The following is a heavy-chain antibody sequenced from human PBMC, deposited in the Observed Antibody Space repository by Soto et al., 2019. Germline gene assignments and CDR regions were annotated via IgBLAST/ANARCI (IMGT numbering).Heavy chain of an antibody. Sequence: QVHLVQSGAEVKKSGASVKVSCKGSGYDFTTYGITWVRQAPGQGLEWMAWISAHNGNTDYAQKLQGRVNVTRDTSTSKAYMELRSLRSDATAVYYCARGRYGDYWGQGALVTVSS. V-gene: IGHV1-18*01. CDR3: ARGRYGDY. CDR1: GYDFTTYG. CDR2: ISAHNGNT. J-gene: IGHJ4*02. D-gene: IGHD1-1*01.